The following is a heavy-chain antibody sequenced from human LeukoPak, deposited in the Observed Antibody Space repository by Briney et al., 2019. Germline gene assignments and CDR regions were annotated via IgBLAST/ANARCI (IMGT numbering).Heavy chain of an antibody. J-gene: IGHJ4*02. CDR2: INPSGGST. V-gene: IGHV1-46*01. CDR3: AREGKETTVVIPNDY. Sequence: ASLKVSCKASGYTFTSYYMHWVRQAPGQGLEWMGIINPSGGSTSYAQKFQGRVTMTRDTSTSTVYMELSSLRSEDTAVYYCAREGKETTVVIPNDYWGQGTLVTVSS. CDR1: GYTFTSYY. D-gene: IGHD4-23*01.